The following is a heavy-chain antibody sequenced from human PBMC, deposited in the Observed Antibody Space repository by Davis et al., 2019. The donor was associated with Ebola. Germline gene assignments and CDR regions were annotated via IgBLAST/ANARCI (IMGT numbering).Heavy chain of an antibody. CDR2: IWSHGNDY. D-gene: IGHD3-10*01. CDR3: ARDPWGFNKGVLTYYGMDV. J-gene: IGHJ6*02. CDR1: GFIFSSYV. Sequence: GGSLRLSCAASGFIFSSYVMSWVRQAPGKGLEWVAGIWSHGNDYLYGDSVRGRFTISRDNSKNLLLLEMSSLRAEDTAVYYCARDPWGFNKGVLTYYGMDVWGQGTTVTVSS. V-gene: IGHV3-33*08.